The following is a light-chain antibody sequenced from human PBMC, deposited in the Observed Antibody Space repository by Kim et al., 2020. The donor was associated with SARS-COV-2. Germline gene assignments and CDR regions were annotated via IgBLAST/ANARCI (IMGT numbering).Light chain of an antibody. V-gene: IGKV1-27*01. CDR3: QKYNSAPRT. CDR1: QGISKY. CDR2: AAS. J-gene: IGKJ1*01. Sequence: ASVGDRVTITCRASQGISKYLALYQQKPGKVPKLLIYAASTLQSGVPSRFSGSGSGTDFTLTISSLQPEDVATYYCQKYNSAPRTFGQGTKVDIK.